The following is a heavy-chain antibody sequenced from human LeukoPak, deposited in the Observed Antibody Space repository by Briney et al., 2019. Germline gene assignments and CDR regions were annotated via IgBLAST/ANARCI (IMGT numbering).Heavy chain of an antibody. V-gene: IGHV3-72*01. CDR2: TRNKANSYTT. CDR1: RFTFSDHY. J-gene: IGHJ4*02. Sequence: PGGSLRLSCAVSRFTFSDHYMDWVRQAPGKGLEWVGRTRNKANSYTTEYAASVKGRFTISRDDSKNSLYLQMNSLKTEDTAVYYCANMLDWGQGTLVTVSS. CDR3: ANMLD. D-gene: IGHD2-8*01.